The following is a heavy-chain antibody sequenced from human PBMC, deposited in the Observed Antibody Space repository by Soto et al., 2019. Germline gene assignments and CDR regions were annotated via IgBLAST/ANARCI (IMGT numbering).Heavy chain of an antibody. CDR2: IYHSGDT. V-gene: IGHV4-31*03. CDR1: GAYVNTGGYY. CDR3: ARAPGNERLDY. J-gene: IGHJ4*02. D-gene: IGHD1-1*01. Sequence: QVQLQESGPGLVKPSQTLSLTCTVSGAYVNTGGYYWSWVRHYPGKGLEWIGYIYHSGDTYYNASPKSRLTISVDTSKNHFSLSLSSVTVADTAVYYCARAPGNERLDYWGQGTLVIVSS.